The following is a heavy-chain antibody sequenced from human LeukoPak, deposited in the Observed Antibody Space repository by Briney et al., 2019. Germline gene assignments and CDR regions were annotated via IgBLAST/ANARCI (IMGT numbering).Heavy chain of an antibody. CDR2: IYPGDSDT. Sequence: GASVKVSCKASGYTFTSYGISWVRQMPEKGLEWMGIIYPGDSDTRYSPSFQGHVTISADKSISTAYLQWSSLKASDTAMYYCARQWELLHDAFDIWGQGTMVTVSS. CDR1: GYTFTSYG. CDR3: ARQWELLHDAFDI. J-gene: IGHJ3*02. D-gene: IGHD1-26*01. V-gene: IGHV5-51*01.